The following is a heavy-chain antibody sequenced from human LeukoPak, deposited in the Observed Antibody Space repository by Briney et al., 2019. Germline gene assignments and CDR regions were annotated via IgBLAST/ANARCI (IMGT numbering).Heavy chain of an antibody. CDR2: ISGSGSST. CDR1: YA. V-gene: IGHV3-23*01. CDR3: AKARSSGPNSY. J-gene: IGHJ4*02. Sequence: YAMSWVRQAPGKGLEWVSAISGSGSSTYYADSVKGPFTISRDNSKNTLYLQMNSLRAEDTAVYYCAKARSSGPNSYWGQGTLVTVSS. D-gene: IGHD6-19*01.